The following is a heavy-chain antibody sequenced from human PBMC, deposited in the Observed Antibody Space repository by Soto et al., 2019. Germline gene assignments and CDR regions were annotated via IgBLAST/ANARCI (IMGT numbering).Heavy chain of an antibody. Sequence: QVQLVQSGAEVKKPGASVKVSCKASGYTFSSYGITWVRLAHGKGPEWLGWISAYNGNTNYAQKLQGRVNMTTDTAMSTAYRELRSLISDDTAVYYCARDLVENCSGGSSYGDFDYLCQGTLVTVSS. CDR1: GYTFSSYG. D-gene: IGHD2-15*01. CDR3: ARDLVENCSGGSSYGDFDY. J-gene: IGHJ4*02. V-gene: IGHV1-18*01. CDR2: ISAYNGNT.